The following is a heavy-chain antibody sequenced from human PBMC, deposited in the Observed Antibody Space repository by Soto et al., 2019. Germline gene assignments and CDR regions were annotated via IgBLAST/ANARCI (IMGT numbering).Heavy chain of an antibody. D-gene: IGHD1-1*01. CDR3: ARDLNVPYYYMDV. CDR1: GGSISSGGYY. Sequence: QVQLQESGPGLVKPSQTLSLTCTVSGGSISSGGYYWSWIRQHPGKGLEWIGYIYYSGSTYYNPSLKSRVTISVDTFKNQFSLQLSSVTAADTAVYYCARDLNVPYYYMDVWGKGTTLTVSS. J-gene: IGHJ6*03. CDR2: IYYSGST. V-gene: IGHV4-31*03.